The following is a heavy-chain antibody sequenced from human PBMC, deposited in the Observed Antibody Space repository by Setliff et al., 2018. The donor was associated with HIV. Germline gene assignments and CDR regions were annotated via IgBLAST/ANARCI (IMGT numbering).Heavy chain of an antibody. CDR1: GGSSNSYY. J-gene: IGHJ6*04. Sequence: SETLSLTCTVSGGSSNSYYWSWIRQPPGKGLEWIGYIYASGSTNYNPSLKSRVTISVDTSKNQFSLKLSSVTAADTAVYYCARAHYSGSGFMDVWGRGTTVTVSS. V-gene: IGHV4-4*08. D-gene: IGHD3-10*01. CDR2: IYASGST. CDR3: ARAHYSGSGFMDV.